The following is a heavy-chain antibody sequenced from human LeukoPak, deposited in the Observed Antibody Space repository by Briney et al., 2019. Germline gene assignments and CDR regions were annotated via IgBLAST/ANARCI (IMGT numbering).Heavy chain of an antibody. Sequence: GGSLRLSCAASGFTFSSYAMSWVRQAPGKGLXXXXAISGSGGSTYYADSVKGRFTISRDNSKNTLYLQMNSLRAEDTAVYYCAKDLTTVTPPFDYWGQGTLVTVSS. CDR1: GFTFSSYA. CDR3: AKDLTTVTPPFDY. D-gene: IGHD4-17*01. J-gene: IGHJ4*02. V-gene: IGHV3-23*01. CDR2: ISGSGGST.